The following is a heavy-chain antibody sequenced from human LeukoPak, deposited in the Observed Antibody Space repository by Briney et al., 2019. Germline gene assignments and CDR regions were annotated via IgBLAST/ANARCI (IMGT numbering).Heavy chain of an antibody. D-gene: IGHD4-23*01. CDR3: ARGGVTHY. V-gene: IGHV4-34*01. J-gene: IGHJ4*02. CDR1: GGSFHGYH. CDR2: INPSGST. Sequence: PSETLSLTCAVYGGSFHGYHWSWIRQPPGKGLEWIGEINPSGSTNYNPSLKSRVTISVDTSKNQFSLKLSSVTAADTAVYYCARGGVTHYWGQGTLVTVSS.